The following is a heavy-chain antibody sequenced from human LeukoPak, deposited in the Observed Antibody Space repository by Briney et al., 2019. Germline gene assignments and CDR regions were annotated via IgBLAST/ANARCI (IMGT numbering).Heavy chain of an antibody. CDR1: GFSFSSYA. D-gene: IGHD5-12*01. J-gene: IGHJ4*02. CDR3: VKGSVDIVAPGFFYFDH. V-gene: IGHV3-64D*06. Sequence: GGSLRLSCSASGFSFSSYAMYWVRQAPGKGLEYVSAISSNGDSTYNADSVKGRFTISRDNSKNTLYLPMSSLRAEDTAVYYCVKGSVDIVAPGFFYFDHWGQGTLVTVSS. CDR2: ISSNGDST.